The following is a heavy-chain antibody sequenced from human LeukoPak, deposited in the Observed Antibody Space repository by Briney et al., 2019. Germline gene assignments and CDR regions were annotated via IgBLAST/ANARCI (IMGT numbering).Heavy chain of an antibody. D-gene: IGHD4-23*01. V-gene: IGHV4-39*01. CDR1: RGSISSSDYY. Sequence: PSETLSLTCTVSRGSISSSDYYWGWIRQPPGERLEWIGTIYYNGNTYYNPSLQSRVIISVDTSKNQFSLKLTSVTAPDTAVYYCARTVGTHRFDYWGQGILVTVSS. CDR2: IYYNGNT. J-gene: IGHJ4*02. CDR3: ARTVGTHRFDY.